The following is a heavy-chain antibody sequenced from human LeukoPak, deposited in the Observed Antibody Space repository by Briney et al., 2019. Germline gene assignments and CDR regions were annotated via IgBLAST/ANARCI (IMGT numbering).Heavy chain of an antibody. CDR2: MNPNSGNT. CDR1: GYTFTSYD. D-gene: IGHD6-19*01. J-gene: IGHJ4*02. Sequence: ASVRVSCKASGYTFTSYDINWVRQATGQGLEWMGWMNPNSGNTGYAQKFQGRVTMTRNTSISIAYMELSSLRSEDTAVYYCASGEIAVAGTGFDYWGQGTLVTVSS. CDR3: ASGEIAVAGTGFDY. V-gene: IGHV1-8*01.